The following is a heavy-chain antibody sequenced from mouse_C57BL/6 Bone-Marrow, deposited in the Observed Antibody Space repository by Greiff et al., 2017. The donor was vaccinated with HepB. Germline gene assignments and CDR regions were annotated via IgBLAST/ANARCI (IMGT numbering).Heavy chain of an antibody. J-gene: IGHJ4*01. CDR2: IYPGDGDT. D-gene: IGHD2-4*01. CDR1: GYAFSSYW. Sequence: QVQLQQSGPELVKPGASVKISCKASGYAFSSYWMNWVKQRPGKGLEWIGRIYPGDGDTNYNGKFKGKATLTADKSSSTAYMQLSSLTSEDSAVYFLAKVRLRRAMDYGGQGTSVTVSS. CDR3: AKVRLRRAMDY. V-gene: IGHV1-82*01.